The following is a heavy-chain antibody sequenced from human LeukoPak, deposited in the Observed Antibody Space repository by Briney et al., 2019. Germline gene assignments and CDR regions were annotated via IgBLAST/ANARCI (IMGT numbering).Heavy chain of an antibody. Sequence: SETLSLTCAVSGYSISSGYYWGWIRQPPGKGLEWIGSIYHSGSTYYNPSLKSRVTISVDTFKNQFSLKLSSVTAADTAVYYCASHRRRGAAAEPDYWGQGTLVTVSS. CDR3: ASHRRRGAAAEPDY. J-gene: IGHJ4*02. D-gene: IGHD6-13*01. CDR2: IYHSGST. CDR1: GYSISSGYY. V-gene: IGHV4-38-2*01.